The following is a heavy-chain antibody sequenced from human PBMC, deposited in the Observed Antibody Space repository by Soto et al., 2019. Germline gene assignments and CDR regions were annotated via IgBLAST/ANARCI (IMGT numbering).Heavy chain of an antibody. CDR1: GLTFEIHA. CDR2: ISWNSDTI. CDR3: AKGDTSGSWTFDF. Sequence: EVQLVESGGGSVQPGRSLRLSCAASGLTFEIHAMHWVRQAPGKGLEWVSGISWNSDTIGYADSVKGRFTISRDNAKNSLYLQMNSLRTEDTALYYCAKGDTSGSWTFDFWGQGTLVTVSS. D-gene: IGHD6-19*01. J-gene: IGHJ4*02. V-gene: IGHV3-9*01.